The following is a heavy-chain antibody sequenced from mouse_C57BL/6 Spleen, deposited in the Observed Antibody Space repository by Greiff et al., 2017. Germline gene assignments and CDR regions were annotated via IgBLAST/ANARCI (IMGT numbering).Heavy chain of an antibody. D-gene: IGHD3-3*01. J-gene: IGHJ2*01. CDR2: IYPGDGDT. CDR1: GYAFSSSW. V-gene: IGHV1-82*01. Sequence: VQLQQSGPELVKPGASVKISCKASGYAFSSSWRNWVKQRPGKGLEWIGRIYPGDGDTNYNGKFKGKATLTADKSSSTAYMQLSSLTSEDSAVYFCARGGLVDYWGQGTTLTVSS. CDR3: ARGGLVDY.